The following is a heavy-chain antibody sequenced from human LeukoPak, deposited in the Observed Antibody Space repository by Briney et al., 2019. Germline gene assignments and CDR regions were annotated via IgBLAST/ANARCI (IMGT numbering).Heavy chain of an antibody. J-gene: IGHJ5*02. CDR3: ARHSLLFPANYGDYVGDWLDP. CDR2: IYYSGST. CDR1: GGSISSYY. Sequence: SETLSLTCTVSGGSISSYYWSWIRQPPGKGLEWIGYIYYSGSTNYNPSLKSRVTISVDTSKNQFSLKLSSVTAADTAVYYCARHSLLFPANYGDYVGDWLDPWGQGTLVTVSS. D-gene: IGHD4-17*01. V-gene: IGHV4-59*08.